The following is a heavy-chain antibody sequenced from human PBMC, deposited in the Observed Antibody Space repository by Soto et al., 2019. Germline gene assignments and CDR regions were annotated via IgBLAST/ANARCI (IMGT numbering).Heavy chain of an antibody. J-gene: IGHJ5*02. CDR1: GFTFSSYG. Sequence: PGGSLRLSCAASGFTFSSYGMHWVRQAPGKGLEWVAVISYGGSNKYYADSVKGQFTISRDNSKNTLYLQMNNLRAEDTAVYYCAKDNCISTSCYRLYNWFDPWGQGTPVTVSS. CDR3: AKDNCISTSCYRLYNWFDP. CDR2: ISYGGSNK. V-gene: IGHV3-30*18. D-gene: IGHD2-2*01.